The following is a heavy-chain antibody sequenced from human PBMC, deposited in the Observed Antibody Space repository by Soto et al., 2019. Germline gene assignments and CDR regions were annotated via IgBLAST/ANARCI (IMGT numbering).Heavy chain of an antibody. V-gene: IGHV3-30-3*01. Sequence: GGSLRLSCAASGFTFSSYAMHWVRQAPGKGLEWVAVISYDGSNKYYADSVKGRFTISRDNSKNTLYLQMNSLRAEDTAVYYCARALWPGYYYYYYGMDVWGQGTTVTVSS. CDR3: ARALWPGYYYYYYGMDV. D-gene: IGHD1-1*01. CDR1: GFTFSSYA. J-gene: IGHJ6*02. CDR2: ISYDGSNK.